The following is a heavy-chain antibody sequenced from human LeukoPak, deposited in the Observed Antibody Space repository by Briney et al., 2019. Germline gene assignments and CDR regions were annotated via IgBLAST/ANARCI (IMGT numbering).Heavy chain of an antibody. D-gene: IGHD6-19*01. CDR1: GFTFSSYA. J-gene: IGHJ4*02. Sequence: GGSLRLSCAASGFTFSSYAMHWVRQAPGKGLEWVAVISYDGSNKYYADSVKGRFTISRDNSKNTLYLQMNSLRAEDTAVYYCAKEIYSSGWPGFDYWGQGTLVTVSS. V-gene: IGHV3-30*04. CDR2: ISYDGSNK. CDR3: AKEIYSSGWPGFDY.